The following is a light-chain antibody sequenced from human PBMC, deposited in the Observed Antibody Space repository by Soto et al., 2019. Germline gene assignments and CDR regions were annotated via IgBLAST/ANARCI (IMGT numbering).Light chain of an antibody. CDR2: YTS. CDR1: QSVSSSY. V-gene: IGKV3-11*01. J-gene: IGKJ1*01. CDR3: HQRQSWPRT. Sequence: SVLTQSPAILALSPGDICTLCCRASQSVSSSYLAWYQHKPGQAPRLLIYYTSNRATGIPARFSGSGSGTDFTLTINSLAPEDFAIYYCHQRQSWPRTFGQGTKVDIK.